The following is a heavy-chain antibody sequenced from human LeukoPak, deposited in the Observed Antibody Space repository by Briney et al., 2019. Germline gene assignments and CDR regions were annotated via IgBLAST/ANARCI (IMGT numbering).Heavy chain of an antibody. CDR2: IDNDGSGT. J-gene: IGHJ4*02. CDR3: ARDPGPYCGGDCYYFDY. Sequence: PGGSLRLSCAASGFTFSSSDMHWVRQAPGKGLVWVARIDNDGSGTSYADSVKGRFTISRDNAKNTLYLQMNSLRAEDTAVYYCARDPGPYCGGDCYYFDYWGQGTLVTVSS. CDR1: GFTFSSSD. D-gene: IGHD2-21*02. V-gene: IGHV3-74*01.